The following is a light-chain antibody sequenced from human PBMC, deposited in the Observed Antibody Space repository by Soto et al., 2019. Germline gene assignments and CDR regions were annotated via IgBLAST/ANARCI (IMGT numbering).Light chain of an antibody. V-gene: IGKV3-15*01. J-gene: IGKJ1*01. CDR1: QGIKNY. CDR2: GAS. CDR3: QQYNNWPLT. Sequence: TQHPSSLSASVGDRVTITCRASQGIKNYLAWYQQKPGQAPRLLIYGASTRAIGIPARFSGSGSGTEFTLTISSLQSEDFAVYYCQQYNNWPLTFGQGTKVEIK.